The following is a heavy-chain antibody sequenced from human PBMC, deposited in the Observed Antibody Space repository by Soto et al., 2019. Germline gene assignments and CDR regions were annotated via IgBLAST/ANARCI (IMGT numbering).Heavy chain of an antibody. CDR1: GYSFTSYW. J-gene: IGHJ6*02. V-gene: IGHV5-51*01. CDR2: IYPGDSDT. CDR3: ARRGQYCSGGSCSPHYYGTDV. D-gene: IGHD2-15*01. Sequence: LGESLKISCKGSGYSFTSYWIGWVRQMPGKGLEWIGIIYPGDSDTRYSPSFQGQVTISADKSISTAYLQWSSLKASDTAMYYCARRGQYCSGGSCSPHYYGTDVWGQGTTVTVSS.